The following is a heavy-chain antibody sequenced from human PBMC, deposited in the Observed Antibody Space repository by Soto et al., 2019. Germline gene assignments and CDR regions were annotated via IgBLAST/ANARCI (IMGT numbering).Heavy chain of an antibody. V-gene: IGHV3-21*01. CDR3: VRSGTASLLRHSWFDT. Sequence: EVQLVESGGGLVKPGGSLRLSCAASGFTFNTYDMNWVRQAPGKGLEWVSSITTSSADIYYADSLKGRITISRDNAKNSLFLQMDSLRAEDTAVYYCVRSGTASLLRHSWFDTWGQGTRVTVSS. D-gene: IGHD2-21*01. CDR2: ITTSSADI. CDR1: GFTFNTYD. J-gene: IGHJ5*02.